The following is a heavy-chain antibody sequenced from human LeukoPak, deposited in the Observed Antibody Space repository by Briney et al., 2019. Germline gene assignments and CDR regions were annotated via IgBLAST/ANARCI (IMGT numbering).Heavy chain of an antibody. Sequence: PSETLSLTCAVYGGSFSGYYWSWIRQPPGKGLEWIGEINHSGSTNYNPSLKSRVTISVDTSKNQFSLKLSSVTAADTAVYYCARAGRLLWFGELLSGWFDPWGQGTLVTVSS. CDR1: GGSFSGYY. D-gene: IGHD3-10*01. CDR3: ARAGRLLWFGELLSGWFDP. CDR2: INHSGST. J-gene: IGHJ5*02. V-gene: IGHV4-34*01.